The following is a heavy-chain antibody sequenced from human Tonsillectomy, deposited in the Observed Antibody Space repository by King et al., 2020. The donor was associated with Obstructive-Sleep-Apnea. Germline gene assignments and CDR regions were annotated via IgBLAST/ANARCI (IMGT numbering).Heavy chain of an antibody. CDR3: ARELACYGSGSFHY. V-gene: IGHV4-34*01. J-gene: IGHJ4*02. CDR1: GGSFSGYY. D-gene: IGHD3-10*01. Sequence: VQLQQWGAGLLKPSETLSLTCAVYGGSFSGYYWSWIRQPPGKGLEWIGEINHSGSTNYNPSLKSRVTISVDTSKNQFSLKLSSVTAADTAEYYCARELACYGSGSFHYWGQGTLVTVSS. CDR2: INHSGST.